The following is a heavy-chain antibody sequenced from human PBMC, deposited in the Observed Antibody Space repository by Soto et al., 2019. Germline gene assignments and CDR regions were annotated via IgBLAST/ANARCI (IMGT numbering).Heavy chain of an antibody. J-gene: IGHJ4*02. CDR2: IWHDGSKM. CDR1: GFDFSSHG. CDR3: ARDYGITVLKY. Sequence: QVQLVESGGGVVQPGRSLRLSCTASGFDFSSHGFHWVRQAPGKGLEWVSAIWHDGSKMYYADSLKGRFTVSRDDPKSTLYLQMNSLRAEDTAVYHCARDYGITVLKYWGQGTLVTVSS. V-gene: IGHV3-33*01. D-gene: IGHD1-20*01.